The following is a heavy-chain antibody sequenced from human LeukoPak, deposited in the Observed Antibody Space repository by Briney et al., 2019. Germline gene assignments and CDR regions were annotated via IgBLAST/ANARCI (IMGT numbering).Heavy chain of an antibody. CDR2: IYHSGST. V-gene: IGHV4-38-2*02. Sequence: SETLSLTCTVSGYSISSGYYWGWIRQPPGKGLEWIGSIYHSGSTYYNPSLKSRVTISVDTSKNQFSLKLSSVTAADTAVYYCASSRTNEGNFDYWGQGTLVTVSS. D-gene: IGHD1-1*01. J-gene: IGHJ4*02. CDR3: ASSRTNEGNFDY. CDR1: GYSISSGYY.